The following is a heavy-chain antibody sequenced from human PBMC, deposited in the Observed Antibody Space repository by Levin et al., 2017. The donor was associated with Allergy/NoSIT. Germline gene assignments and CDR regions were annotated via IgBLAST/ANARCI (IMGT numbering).Heavy chain of an antibody. J-gene: IGHJ3*02. Sequence: SETLSLTCAVSGGSISSGGYSWSWIRQAPGTGLEWIGYIYHSGSTYYNPSLKSRVTISVDKSKNQFSLKLTSVTAADTAVYYCARACSSTSCHAFDIWGQGTMVTVSS. V-gene: IGHV4-30-2*01. CDR2: IYHSGST. CDR3: ARACSSTSCHAFDI. CDR1: GGSISSGGYS. D-gene: IGHD2-2*01.